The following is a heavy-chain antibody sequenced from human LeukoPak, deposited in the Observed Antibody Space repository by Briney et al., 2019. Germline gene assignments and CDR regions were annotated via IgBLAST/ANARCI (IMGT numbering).Heavy chain of an antibody. Sequence: SETLSLTCTVSGGSISSSSYYWGWIRQPPGKGLEWIGSIYYSGSTYYNPSLKSRVTISVDTSKNQFSLKLSSVTAADTAVYYCARGPYYYDSSGYYWWFDPWGQGTLVTVSS. J-gene: IGHJ5*02. D-gene: IGHD3-22*01. CDR1: GGSISSSSYY. CDR2: IYYSGST. CDR3: ARGPYYYDSSGYYWWFDP. V-gene: IGHV4-39*01.